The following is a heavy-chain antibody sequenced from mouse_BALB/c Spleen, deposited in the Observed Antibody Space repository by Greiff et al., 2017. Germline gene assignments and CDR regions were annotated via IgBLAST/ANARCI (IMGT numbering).Heavy chain of an antibody. D-gene: IGHD1-2*01. CDR1: GFTFTDYY. J-gene: IGHJ3*01. V-gene: IGHV7-3*02. CDR2: IRNKANGYTT. Sequence: EVKLMESGGGLVQPGGSLRLSCATSGFTFTDYYMSWVRQPPGKALEWLGFIRNKANGYTTEYSASVKGRFTISRDNSQSILYLQMNTLRAEDSATYYCARPLITTATGFAYWGQGTLVTVSA. CDR3: ARPLITTATGFAY.